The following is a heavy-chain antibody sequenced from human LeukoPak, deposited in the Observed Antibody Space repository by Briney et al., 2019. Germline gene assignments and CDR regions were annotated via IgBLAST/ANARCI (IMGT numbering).Heavy chain of an antibody. CDR3: TRDEGIVATLPEVYFDY. CDR2: IRSKAYGGTT. V-gene: IGHV3-49*03. J-gene: IGHJ4*02. Sequence: GGSLRLSCTASGFTFGDYGMSWFRQAPGKGLEWVGFIRSKAYGGTTEYAASAKGRFSISRDDSKSIAYLQMNSLKTEDTAVYYCTRDEGIVATLPEVYFDYWGQGTLVTVSS. D-gene: IGHD5-12*01. CDR1: GFTFGDYG.